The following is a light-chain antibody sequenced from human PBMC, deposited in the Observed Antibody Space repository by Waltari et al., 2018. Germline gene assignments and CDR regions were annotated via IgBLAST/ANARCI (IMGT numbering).Light chain of an antibody. J-gene: IGLJ2*01. V-gene: IGLV3-1*01. CDR3: QAWDDSTVI. CDR2: RDN. Sequence: SYDLTQPPSVSVSPGETASITCSGDKLEDKYVSWYQKKSGQSPVLVMYRDNMRPSGIPERFSGSNSGNTATLTISGTQAMDEADFYCQAWDDSTVIFGGGTKLTVL. CDR1: KLEDKY.